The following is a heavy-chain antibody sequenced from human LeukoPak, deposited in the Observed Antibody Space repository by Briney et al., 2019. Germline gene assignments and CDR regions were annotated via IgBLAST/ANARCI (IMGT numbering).Heavy chain of an antibody. D-gene: IGHD3-3*01. CDR3: ARRDGNYDFWSGYYTWWFDP. CDR1: GFTFSSYW. CDR2: IKQDGSEK. Sequence: SGGSLRLSCAASGFTFSSYWMSWVRQALGKGLEWVANIKQDGSEKYYVDSVKGRFTISRDNAKNSLYLQMNSLRAEDTAVYYCARRDGNYDFWSGYYTWWFDPWGQGTLVTVSS. J-gene: IGHJ5*02. V-gene: IGHV3-7*01.